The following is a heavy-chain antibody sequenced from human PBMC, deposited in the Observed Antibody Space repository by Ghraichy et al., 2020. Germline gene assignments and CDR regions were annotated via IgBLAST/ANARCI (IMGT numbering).Heavy chain of an antibody. CDR3: ARDGRANDYGDYAGAFDI. V-gene: IGHV3-7*01. CDR2: IKQDASEK. D-gene: IGHD4-17*01. Sequence: GGSLRLSCAASGFTFGRHWINWVRQAPGKGLEWVATIKQDASEKYYVDSVKGRFTISRDNAKNLVYLQMNSLRGEDTAVYYCARDGRANDYGDYAGAFDIWGQGTMVTVS. CDR1: GFTFGRHW. J-gene: IGHJ3*02.